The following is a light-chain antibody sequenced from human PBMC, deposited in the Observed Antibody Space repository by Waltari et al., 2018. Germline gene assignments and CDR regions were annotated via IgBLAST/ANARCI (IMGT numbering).Light chain of an antibody. V-gene: IGLV1-47*01. CDR2: RKN. CDR1: RSHIGRHA. Sequence: QSVLTQPPSASATPGQRVTISCSGSRSHIGRHAISWYQQLPGAAPKPLIYRKNQPPSGVPYRISVSKAWPSASPAISGLRFGDEADYHCGGWDDSLNAWVFGGGTKLTVL. J-gene: IGLJ3*02. CDR3: GGWDDSLNAWV.